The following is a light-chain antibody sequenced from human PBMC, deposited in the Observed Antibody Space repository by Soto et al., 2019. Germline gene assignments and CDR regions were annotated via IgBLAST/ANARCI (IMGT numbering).Light chain of an antibody. CDR3: QYYGNSRIT. Sequence: EIVLTQSPGTLSLSPGERVTLSCRASQSVNNNFLSWYQQKPGQAPRLLMYAASSGATGIPDRFSGSGSGTDFTLTINRLEPEDFGVYYCQYYGNSRITFGQGTRLDIK. CDR1: QSVNNNF. V-gene: IGKV3-20*01. J-gene: IGKJ5*01. CDR2: AAS.